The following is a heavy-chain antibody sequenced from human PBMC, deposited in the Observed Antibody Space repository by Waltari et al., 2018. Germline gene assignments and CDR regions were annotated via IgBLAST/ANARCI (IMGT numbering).Heavy chain of an antibody. J-gene: IGHJ4*02. CDR3: ALLHTAMVDY. CDR2: IYYSGST. CDR1: GGSISSSSYY. V-gene: IGHV4-39*01. Sequence: QLQLQESGPGLVKPSETLSLTCTVSGGSISSSSYYWGWIRQPPGKGLEWIGSIYYSGSTYYNPSLKSRVTISVNTSKNQFSLKLSSVTAADTAVYYCALLHTAMVDYWGQGTLVTVSS. D-gene: IGHD5-18*01.